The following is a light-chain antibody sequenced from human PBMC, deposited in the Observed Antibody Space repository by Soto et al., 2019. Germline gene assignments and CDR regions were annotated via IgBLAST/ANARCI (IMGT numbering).Light chain of an antibody. V-gene: IGKV3-20*01. CDR2: GAS. J-gene: IGKJ1*01. Sequence: IVLTQSPGTLSLSPGERATLSCRASQSVSSSYLAWCQPTPGQAPRLVIYGASTRETDMPGLFNSRGAGADCTRPISSLQSEDVAVDYCQQYRSSPRTFGQGTKVDIK. CDR1: QSVSSSY. CDR3: QQYRSSPRT.